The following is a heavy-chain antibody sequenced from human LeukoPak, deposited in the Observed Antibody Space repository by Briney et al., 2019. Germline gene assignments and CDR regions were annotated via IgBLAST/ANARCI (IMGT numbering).Heavy chain of an antibody. J-gene: IGHJ4*03. CDR3: AREGCSGGVCYFDY. CDR2: ISSSGTS. D-gene: IGHD2-15*01. Sequence: SETLSLTCSVSGGSNNYYYWTWIRQPAGKGLEWIRRISSSGTSNYTPSLRSRVTLSIDMSENQFSLKLSSVTAADTAVYFCAREGCSGGVCYFDYWGTGTLVTVSS. V-gene: IGHV4-4*07. CDR1: GGSNNYYY.